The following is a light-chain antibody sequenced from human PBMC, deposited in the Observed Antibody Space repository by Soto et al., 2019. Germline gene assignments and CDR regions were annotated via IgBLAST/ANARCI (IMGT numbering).Light chain of an antibody. J-gene: IGLJ2*01. CDR2: EVR. CDR1: SSDVGSYNY. Sequence: QSVLTQPASVSGSPGQSITISCTGTSSDVGSYNYVSWYQQHPGKAPKLMIYEVRNRPSGVSDRFSGSKSGKTASLTIFGLQAEDEADYYCTSYTSISTLHVVFGGGTKLTVL. V-gene: IGLV2-14*01. CDR3: TSYTSISTLHVV.